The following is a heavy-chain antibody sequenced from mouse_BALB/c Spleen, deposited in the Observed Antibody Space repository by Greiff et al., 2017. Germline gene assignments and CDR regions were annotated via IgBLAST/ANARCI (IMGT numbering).Heavy chain of an antibody. CDR1: GFTFSSYA. V-gene: IGHV5-9-4*01. Sequence: EVKLMESGGGLVQPGGSRKLSCAASGFTFSSYAMSWVRQSPEKRLEWVAEISSGGSYTYYPDTVTGRFTISRDNAKNTLYLEMSSLRSEDTAMYYCARYYGSSYYYAMDYWGQGTSVTVSS. D-gene: IGHD1-1*01. CDR2: ISSGGSYT. J-gene: IGHJ4*01. CDR3: ARYYGSSYYYAMDY.